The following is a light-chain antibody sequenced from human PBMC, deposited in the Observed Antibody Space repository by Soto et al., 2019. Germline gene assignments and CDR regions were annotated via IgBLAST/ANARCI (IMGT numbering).Light chain of an antibody. V-gene: IGKV1-5*03. CDR2: KAS. J-gene: IGKJ1*01. CDR3: HQAYSTPWT. Sequence: DIQMTQSPSTLSGSVGDRVTITCRASQTISSWLAWYQQKPGKAPKLLIYKASTLKSGVPSRFSGSGSGTEFTLTISSLQPEDFATYHCHQAYSTPWTFGQGTKVDIK. CDR1: QTISSW.